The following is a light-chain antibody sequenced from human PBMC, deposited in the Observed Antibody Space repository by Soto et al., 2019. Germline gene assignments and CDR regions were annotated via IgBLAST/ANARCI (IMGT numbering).Light chain of an antibody. CDR2: HTS. Sequence: EIVLTQSPGTLSLSPGERATLSCRASQGINNNLAWYQQRPGQAPRLLVYHTSTRATGIPARFSGSGSGTEFTLTISSLQSEDFAVYYCQQYNHWPPITFGQGTRLEIK. CDR1: QGINNN. CDR3: QQYNHWPPIT. J-gene: IGKJ5*01. V-gene: IGKV3D-15*01.